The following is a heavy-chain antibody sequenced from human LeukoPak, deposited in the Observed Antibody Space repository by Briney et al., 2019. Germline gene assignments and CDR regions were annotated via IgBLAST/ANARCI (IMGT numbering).Heavy chain of an antibody. V-gene: IGHV5-51*01. CDR2: IYPGDSDT. CDR1: GYSFTSYW. D-gene: IGHD2-15*01. J-gene: IGHJ6*03. Sequence: GESLKISCKGSGYSFTSYWIGWVRQMPGKGLEWMGIIYPGDSDTRYSPSFQGQVTISADKSISTAYLQWNSLKASDTALYYCAKGSVVAATMYYYYMDVWGKGTTVTVSS. CDR3: AKGSVVAATMYYYYMDV.